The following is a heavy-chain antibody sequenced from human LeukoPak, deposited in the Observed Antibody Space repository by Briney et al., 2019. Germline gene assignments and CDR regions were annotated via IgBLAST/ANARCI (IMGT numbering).Heavy chain of an antibody. CDR2: IYCSGST. J-gene: IGHJ4*02. D-gene: IGHD3-22*01. CDR1: GDSISSGGYY. Sequence: PSQTLSLTCTVSGDSISSGGYYWSWIRQHPGEGLEWIGYIYCSGSTYYNPSLKSRVTISIDASKNQFSLKLSSVTAADTAVYYCARDNYYDSRGYYRPFDYWGQGTLVTVSS. CDR3: ARDNYYDSRGYYRPFDY. V-gene: IGHV4-31*03.